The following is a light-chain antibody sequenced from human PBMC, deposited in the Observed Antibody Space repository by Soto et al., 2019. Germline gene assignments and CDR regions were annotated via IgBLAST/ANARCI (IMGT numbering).Light chain of an antibody. CDR2: GAS. CDR1: QSVSSSY. Sequence: EIVLTQSPGTLSLSPGERATLSCRASQSVSSSYLAWYQQKPGQAPRLLIYGASSRATGIPDRFSGSGSGTDFTLTISRLAPEDFAVYYCQQYGSSPCTFGQGTKVEI. V-gene: IGKV3-20*01. J-gene: IGKJ2*02. CDR3: QQYGSSPCT.